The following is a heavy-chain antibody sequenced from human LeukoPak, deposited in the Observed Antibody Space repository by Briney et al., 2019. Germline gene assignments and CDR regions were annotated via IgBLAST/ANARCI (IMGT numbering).Heavy chain of an antibody. CDR2: INHSGST. CDR3: ARSYSSSWIDY. V-gene: IGHV4-38-2*01. Sequence: SETLSLTCAVSGYSISSGYYWGWIRQPPGKGLEWIGEINHSGSTNYNPSLKSRVPISVDTSKNQFSLKLSSVTAADTAVYYCARSYSSSWIDYWGQGTLVTVSS. J-gene: IGHJ4*02. D-gene: IGHD6-13*01. CDR1: GYSISSGYY.